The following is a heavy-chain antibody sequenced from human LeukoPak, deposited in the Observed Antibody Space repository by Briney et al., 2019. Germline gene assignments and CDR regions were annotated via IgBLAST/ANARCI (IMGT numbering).Heavy chain of an antibody. Sequence: SETLSLTCTVSGGSISSYYWSWIRQPPGKGLEWIGYIYYSGSTNYNPSLKSRVTISVDTSKNQSSLKLSSVTAADTAVYYCARLSTYYYDSSGLDAFDIWGQGTMVTVSS. J-gene: IGHJ3*02. CDR1: GGSISSYY. D-gene: IGHD3-22*01. V-gene: IGHV4-59*08. CDR2: IYYSGST. CDR3: ARLSTYYYDSSGLDAFDI.